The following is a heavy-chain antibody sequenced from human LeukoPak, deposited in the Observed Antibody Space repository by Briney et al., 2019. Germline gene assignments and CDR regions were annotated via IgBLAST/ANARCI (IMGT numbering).Heavy chain of an antibody. CDR3: ARDDGVVVALYYFDY. D-gene: IGHD2-15*01. J-gene: IGHJ4*02. Sequence: GGSLRLSCAASGFTFSSYSMNWVRQAPGKGLEWVSSISSSSSYIYYADSVKGRFTISRDNAKNSLYLQMNSLRAEDTAVYYCARDDGVVVALYYFDYWGQGTLVTVSS. V-gene: IGHV3-21*01. CDR2: ISSSSSYI. CDR1: GFTFSSYS.